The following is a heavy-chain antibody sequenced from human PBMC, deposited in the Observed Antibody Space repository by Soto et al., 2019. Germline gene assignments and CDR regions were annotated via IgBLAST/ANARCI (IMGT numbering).Heavy chain of an antibody. CDR2: ISSSGSTT. V-gene: IGHV3-48*03. CDR1: GFTFSSHE. Sequence: VQLVESGGGVVQPGRSLRLSCAASGFTFSSHEMNWVRQAPGKGLEWVSYISSSGSTTYYADSVEGRFTISRDNAKNSLYLQMNSLRAEDSAVYYCARDRGGTYYIASDIWGQGTMVTVSS. CDR3: ARDRGGTYYIASDI. D-gene: IGHD1-26*01. J-gene: IGHJ3*02.